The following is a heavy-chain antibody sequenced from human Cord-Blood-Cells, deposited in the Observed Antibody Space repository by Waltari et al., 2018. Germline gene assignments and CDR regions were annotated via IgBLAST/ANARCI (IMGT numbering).Heavy chain of an antibody. CDR3: ARDTYYYGSGSYYYYGMDV. V-gene: IGHV3-48*03. J-gene: IGHJ6*02. CDR2: ISSSGSTI. CDR1: GFTFSSYE. D-gene: IGHD3-10*01. Sequence: EVQLVESGGGLVQPGGSLRLSCAASGFTFSSYEMNWVRQAPGKGLEWVSYISSSGSTIYYADSVKGRFTISRDNAKNSLYLQMNSLRAEDTAVYYCARDTYYYGSGSYYYYGMDVWGQGTTVTVSS.